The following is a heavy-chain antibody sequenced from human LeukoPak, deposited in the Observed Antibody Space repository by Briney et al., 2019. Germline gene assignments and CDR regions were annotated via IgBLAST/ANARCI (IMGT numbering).Heavy chain of an antibody. D-gene: IGHD1-1*01. CDR1: GYTFTSYY. Sequence: ASVKVSCKASGYTFTSYYMHWVRQAPGQGLEWMGWINPNSGDTNYAQKFQGRVTMTRDTSISTAYMELSRLRSDDTAVYYCAREELDGTSLGYWGQGTLVTVSS. V-gene: IGHV1-2*02. CDR3: AREELDGTSLGY. CDR2: INPNSGDT. J-gene: IGHJ4*02.